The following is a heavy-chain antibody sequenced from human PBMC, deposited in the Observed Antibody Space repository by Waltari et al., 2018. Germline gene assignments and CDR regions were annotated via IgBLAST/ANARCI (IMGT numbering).Heavy chain of an antibody. Sequence: EVQLVETGGGLIQPGGSLRLSCAASGFTVSSNYMSWVRQAPGKGLEWVSVSYSGGSTYYADSVKGRFTISRDNSKNTLYLQMNSLRAEDTAVYYCASSLRGLGYYYMDVWGKGTTVTVSS. D-gene: IGHD3-16*01. J-gene: IGHJ6*03. V-gene: IGHV3-53*02. CDR1: GFTVSSNY. CDR2: SYSGGST. CDR3: ASSLRGLGYYYMDV.